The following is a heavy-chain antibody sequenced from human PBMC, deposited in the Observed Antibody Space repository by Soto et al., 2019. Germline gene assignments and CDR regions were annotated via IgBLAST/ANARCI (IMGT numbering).Heavy chain of an antibody. CDR1: GYTFHSYA. CDR2: INAGNGNT. CDR3: ARVSGLLLWFGEPSYYGMDV. Sequence: VSVEVSCKASGYTFHSYAIHWVRKATGQRLEWMGWINAGNGNTKYSQKFQGRVTITRDTSASTAYMELSSLRSEDTAVYYCARVSGLLLWFGEPSYYGMDVWGQGTTVTVSS. D-gene: IGHD3-10*01. J-gene: IGHJ6*02. V-gene: IGHV1-3*01.